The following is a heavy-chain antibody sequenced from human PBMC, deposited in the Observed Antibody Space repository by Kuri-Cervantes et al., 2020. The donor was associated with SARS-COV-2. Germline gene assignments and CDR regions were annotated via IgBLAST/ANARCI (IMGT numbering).Heavy chain of an antibody. D-gene: IGHD4-17*01. Sequence: GGSLRLSCAASGFTFDDYGMSWVRQAPGKGLEWVSGINWNGGSTGYADSVKGRFTISRDNSKNTLYLQMNSLRAEDTAVYYCARDSGGDYGSSYFDYWGQGTLVTVSS. V-gene: IGHV3-20*04. CDR1: GFTFDDYG. J-gene: IGHJ4*02. CDR3: ARDSGGDYGSSYFDY. CDR2: INWNGGST.